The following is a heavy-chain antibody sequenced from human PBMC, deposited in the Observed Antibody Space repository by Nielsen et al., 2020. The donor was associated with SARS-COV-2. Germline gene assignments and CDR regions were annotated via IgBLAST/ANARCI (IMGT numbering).Heavy chain of an antibody. J-gene: IGHJ6*03. CDR3: ARGGDYDFWSGYYTRYYYYMDV. D-gene: IGHD3-3*01. Sequence: WVRQAPGQGLEWMGWISAYNGNTNYAQKLQGRVTMTTDTSTSTAYMELRSLRSDDTAVYYCARGGDYDFWSGYYTRYYYYMDVWGKGTMVTVSS. V-gene: IGHV1-18*01. CDR2: ISAYNGNT.